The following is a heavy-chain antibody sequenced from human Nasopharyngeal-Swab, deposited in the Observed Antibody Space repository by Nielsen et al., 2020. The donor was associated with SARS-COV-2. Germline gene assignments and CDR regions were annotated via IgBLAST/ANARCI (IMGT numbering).Heavy chain of an antibody. J-gene: IGHJ4*02. Sequence: SETLSLTCSVSGGSISSRHYYWGWVRQPPGKGLEWLGSISFSGTTYYNPSLKSQVTTSLDTSKNQFSLRLSSVTAADTAVYYCARQEGGSFRFDYWGQGILVTVSS. V-gene: IGHV4-39*01. D-gene: IGHD2-15*01. CDR3: ARQEGGSFRFDY. CDR2: ISFSGTT. CDR1: GGSISSRHYY.